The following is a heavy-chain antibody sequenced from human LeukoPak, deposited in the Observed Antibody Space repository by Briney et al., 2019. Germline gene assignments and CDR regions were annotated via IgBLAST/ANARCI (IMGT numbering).Heavy chain of an antibody. V-gene: IGHV1-8*01. CDR1: GYTFTSYD. J-gene: IGHJ4*01. Sequence: ASVKVSCKASGYTFTSYDINWVRQATGQGLEWMGWMNPNSGNTGYAQKFQGRVTMTRNTSISTAYMELSSLRSEDTAVYYCARELIAVAGRGIDYWGQEPWSPSPQ. CDR3: ARELIAVAGRGIDY. D-gene: IGHD6-19*01. CDR2: MNPNSGNT.